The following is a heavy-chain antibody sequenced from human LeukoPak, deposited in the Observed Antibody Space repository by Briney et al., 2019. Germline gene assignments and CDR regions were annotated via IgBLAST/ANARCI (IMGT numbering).Heavy chain of an antibody. CDR3: AKAGDRYYDFWSGYPNWFDP. V-gene: IGHV3-9*01. CDR1: GFTFDDYA. Sequence: GRSLRLSCAASGFTFDDYAMHWVRQAPGKGLEWVSGISWNSGSIGYADSVKGRFTISRDNAKNSLYLQMNSLRAEDTALYYCAKAGDRYYDFWSGYPNWFDPWGQGTLVTVSS. J-gene: IGHJ5*02. D-gene: IGHD3-3*01. CDR2: ISWNSGSI.